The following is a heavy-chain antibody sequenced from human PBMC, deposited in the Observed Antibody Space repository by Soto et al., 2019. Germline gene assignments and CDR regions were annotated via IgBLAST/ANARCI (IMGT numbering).Heavy chain of an antibody. CDR3: GSSGESYYYYGMDV. CDR2: IYYSGST. J-gene: IGHJ6*02. V-gene: IGHV4-39*01. Sequence: LQLQESGPGLVKPSETLSLTCTVSGGSISSSSYYWGWIRQPPGKGLEWIGSIYYSGSTYYNPSLKSRVTISVDTSKNQFSLKLSSVTAADTAVYYCGSSGESYYYYGMDVWGQGTTVTVSS. CDR1: GGSISSSSYY. D-gene: IGHD3-10*01.